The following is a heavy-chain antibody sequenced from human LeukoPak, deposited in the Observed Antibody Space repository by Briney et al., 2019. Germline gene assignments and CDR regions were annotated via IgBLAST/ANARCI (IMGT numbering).Heavy chain of an antibody. CDR2: ISAYNGNT. J-gene: IGHJ5*02. V-gene: IGHV1-18*01. CDR3: ARDGSIAVAGAYNWFDP. D-gene: IGHD6-19*01. Sequence: ASVKVSCKASGYTFTSYGISWVRQAPGQGLEWMGWISAYNGNTNYAQKLQGRVTMTTDTSTSTGYMELRSLRSDDTPVYYCARDGSIAVAGAYNWFDPWGQGTLVTVSS. CDR1: GYTFTSYG.